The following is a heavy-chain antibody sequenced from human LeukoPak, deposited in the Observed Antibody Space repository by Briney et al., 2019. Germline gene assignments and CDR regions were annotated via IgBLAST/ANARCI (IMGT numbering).Heavy chain of an antibody. CDR3: ARGGAARPDF. J-gene: IGHJ4*02. V-gene: IGHV3-48*01. Sequence: GGSLRLSCAASGFIFSSYSMNWVRQAPGKGLEWVSYISSSSSTMYYAASVKGRFSISRDNAQNSLYLQMNSLRVEDTAVYYCARGGAARPDFWGQGTLVTVSS. CDR1: GFIFSSYS. CDR2: ISSSSSTM. D-gene: IGHD6-6*01.